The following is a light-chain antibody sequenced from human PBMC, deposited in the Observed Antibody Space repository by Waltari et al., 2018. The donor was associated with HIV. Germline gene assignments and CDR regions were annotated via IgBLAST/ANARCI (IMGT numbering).Light chain of an antibody. CDR3: QQYYSTPLT. Sequence: IVMTQSPDSLPVSLGERATINCKSSESVLFSSNNKNYLSWYQQKPGQPPKLLIYWASSRESGVPDRFSGSGSETDFTLTISSLQAEDVAVYYCQQYYSTPLTFGGGTKVEIK. CDR1: ESVLFSSNNKNY. CDR2: WAS. J-gene: IGKJ4*01. V-gene: IGKV4-1*01.